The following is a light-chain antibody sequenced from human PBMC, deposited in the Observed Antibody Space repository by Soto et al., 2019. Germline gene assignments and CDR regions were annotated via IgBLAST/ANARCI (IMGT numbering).Light chain of an antibody. Sequence: EIVLTQSPATLSLSPGERATLSCRASQSVSIYLAWYQQKPGQAPRLLVYDASSRATGIPARFSGSVSGTDFTLTISSLEPEDFAVYYCQQRSNWPPPFGQGTRLEIK. V-gene: IGKV3-11*01. J-gene: IGKJ5*01. CDR3: QQRSNWPPP. CDR2: DAS. CDR1: QSVSIY.